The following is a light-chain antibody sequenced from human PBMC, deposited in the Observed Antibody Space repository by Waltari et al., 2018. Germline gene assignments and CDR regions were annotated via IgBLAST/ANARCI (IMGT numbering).Light chain of an antibody. Sequence: QSALTQPASMSGSPGQSITVSCTGATSDIGSHNIVSWYQQHPGKAPKLLLYGVNRRPLGVCGRFSGSKSGITASLTISGIQAEDEADYYCCSYAGSTTCVFGGGTKLTVL. CDR1: TSDIGSHNI. V-gene: IGLV2-23*02. J-gene: IGLJ3*02. CDR2: GVN. CDR3: CSYAGSTTCV.